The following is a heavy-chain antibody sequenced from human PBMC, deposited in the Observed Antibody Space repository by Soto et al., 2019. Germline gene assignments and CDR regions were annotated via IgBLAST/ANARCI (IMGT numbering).Heavy chain of an antibody. Sequence: EVQLLESGGGLVQPGGSLRLSCAASGITISNYPMSWVRQAPGKGLDWVSGISGSGDRTYYADSAKGRFTISKDISKNSLSLQLDSLRVEATAVYFCVKDDGGYPSTAPHWGQGTLVTVSS. D-gene: IGHD3-22*01. V-gene: IGHV3-23*01. CDR3: VKDDGGYPSTAPH. J-gene: IGHJ4*02. CDR2: ISGSGDRT. CDR1: GITISNYP.